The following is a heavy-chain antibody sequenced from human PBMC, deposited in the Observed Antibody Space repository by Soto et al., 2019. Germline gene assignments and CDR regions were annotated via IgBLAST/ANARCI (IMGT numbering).Heavy chain of an antibody. J-gene: IGHJ6*03. V-gene: IGHV3-33*01. Sequence: GGSLRLSCAASGFTFSSYGMHWVRQAPGKGLEWVAVIWYDGSNKYYADSVKGRFTISRDNSKNTLYLQMNSLRAEDTAVYYCARDPGQSYLYYYYMDVWGKGTTVTVSS. CDR2: IWYDGSNK. CDR3: ARDPGQSYLYYYYMDV. D-gene: IGHD3-10*01. CDR1: GFTFSSYG.